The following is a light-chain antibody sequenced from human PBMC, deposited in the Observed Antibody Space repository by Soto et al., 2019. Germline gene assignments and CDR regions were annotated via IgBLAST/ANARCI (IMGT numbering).Light chain of an antibody. J-gene: IGKJ2*01. CDR1: QSVSSY. CDR3: QQRSNWPYT. CDR2: DAS. V-gene: IGKV3-11*01. Sequence: EIVLIQSPATLSLSPGERATLSCRASQSVSSYLAWYQQKPGQAPRLLIYDASNRATGIPARFSGSGSGTDFTLTISSLEPEDFAVYYCQQRSNWPYTFGQGTKLEIK.